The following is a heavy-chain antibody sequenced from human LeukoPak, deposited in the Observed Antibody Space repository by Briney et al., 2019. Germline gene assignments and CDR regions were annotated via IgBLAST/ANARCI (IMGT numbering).Heavy chain of an antibody. CDR1: GFTFSSYA. CDR3: ARPYSGSHGDAFDI. Sequence: GGSLRLSCAASGFTFSSYAISWVPQAPGKGLEWVGFIRSKAYGGTTEYAASVKGRFTISRDDSKSIAYLQMNSLKTEDTAVYYCARPYSGSHGDAFDIWGQGTMVTVSS. D-gene: IGHD1-26*01. J-gene: IGHJ3*02. CDR2: IRSKAYGGTT. V-gene: IGHV3-49*04.